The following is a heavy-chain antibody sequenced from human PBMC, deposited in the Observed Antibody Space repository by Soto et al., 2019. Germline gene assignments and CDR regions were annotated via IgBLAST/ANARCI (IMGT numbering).Heavy chain of an antibody. V-gene: IGHV5-51*01. D-gene: IGHD1-26*01. CDR2: IYPSDSDT. Sequence: PGESLKISCKGSGYSFTNFWNGWVRQMSGKGLEWMGIIYPSDSDTRYSPSFQRQVTSSVDKSITTAYRQWSSLKASDTAMYYCARHLGLNRGTDEAHFDSCGQGPRVTVSS. CDR3: ARHLGLNRGTDEAHFDS. J-gene: IGHJ4*02. CDR1: GYSFTNFW.